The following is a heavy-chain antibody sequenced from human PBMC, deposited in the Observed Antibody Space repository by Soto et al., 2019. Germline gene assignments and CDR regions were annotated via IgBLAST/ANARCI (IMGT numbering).Heavy chain of an antibody. CDR2: ISGSGGST. D-gene: IGHD3-10*01. J-gene: IGHJ4*02. CDR3: AKHFVNGEVDY. V-gene: IGHV3-23*01. CDR1: GFTFSSYA. Sequence: EVQLLESGGGLVQPGGSLRLSCAASGFTFSSYAMSWVRQAPGKGLEWVSIISGSGGSTFYADSVKGRFTISRDNSKNTLYLQMNSLTAADTAVYYCAKHFVNGEVDYWGQGTLVTVSS.